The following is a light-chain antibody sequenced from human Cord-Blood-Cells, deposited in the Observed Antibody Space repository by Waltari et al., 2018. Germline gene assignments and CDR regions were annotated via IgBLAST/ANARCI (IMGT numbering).Light chain of an antibody. CDR3: CSYAGSYTLYV. V-gene: IGLV2-11*01. CDR2: DVS. Sequence: QSALTQPRSVSGSPGQSVTISCTGTSSDVGGYNYVSWYQQHQGKAPKLMFYDVSKRPSGVPDRFSGSKSGHTASLTISGLQAEDEADYYCCSYAGSYTLYVFGTGTKVTVL. J-gene: IGLJ1*01. CDR1: SSDVGGYNY.